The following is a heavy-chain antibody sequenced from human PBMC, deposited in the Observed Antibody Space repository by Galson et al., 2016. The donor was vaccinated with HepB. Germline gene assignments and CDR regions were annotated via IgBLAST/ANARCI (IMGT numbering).Heavy chain of an antibody. V-gene: IGHV3-72*01. Sequence: SLRLSCAASGFSFSDHYMDWVRQAPGKGLEWVGRTRNKANGYTREYAASVKGRFTISRDDSKNSLYLQMNSLRSEDTAVYYCVRAAYCSGGACYHAFDYWGQGTLVTVSS. J-gene: IGHJ3*01. CDR2: TRNKANGYTR. CDR3: VRAAYCSGGACYHAFDY. D-gene: IGHD2-15*01. CDR1: GFSFSDHY.